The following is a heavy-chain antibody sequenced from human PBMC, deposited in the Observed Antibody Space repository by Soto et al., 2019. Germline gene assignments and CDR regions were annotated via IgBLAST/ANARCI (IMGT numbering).Heavy chain of an antibody. CDR1: GFTFSDYD. V-gene: IGHV3-30*14. D-gene: IGHD3-3*02. CDR3: ARFRLSIAVSDALDV. Sequence: QVRLVESGGGVVQPGTSLRLSCAASGFTFSDYDIHWVRQAAGKGLEWGASMTYDGATEYYADSLKGRFTMSRDNSKRALSLQTTSLRPDDTALYSCARFRLSIAVSDALDVWGQGTTVTVSS. CDR2: MTYDGATE. J-gene: IGHJ3*01.